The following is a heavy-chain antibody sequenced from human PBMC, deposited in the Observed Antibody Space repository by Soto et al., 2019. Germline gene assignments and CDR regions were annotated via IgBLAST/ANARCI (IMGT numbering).Heavy chain of an antibody. V-gene: IGHV5-51*01. J-gene: IGHJ6*02. CDR1: GYIFPNYW. Sequence: GESLKISCNGSGYIFPNYWIAWVRQMPGKGLEWMGIIYPGDSDTRYSPSFQGRASISADKSTSTAYLHLSSLKASDTAMYYCARHPNGMDVWGQGTTVTVSS. CDR3: ARHPNGMDV. CDR2: IYPGDSDT.